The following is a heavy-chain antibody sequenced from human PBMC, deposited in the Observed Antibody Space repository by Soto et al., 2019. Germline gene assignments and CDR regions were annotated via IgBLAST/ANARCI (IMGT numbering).Heavy chain of an antibody. Sequence: QVQLQESGPGLVKPSETLSLTCTVSGGSVSSGSYYWSWIRQPPGKGLEWIGYIYYSGSTNYNPTLKSRVTISVDTSKNQFSLKLSSVTAADPAVYYCARDRTRHSYYGMDVWGQGTTVTVSS. CDR1: GGSVSSGSYY. J-gene: IGHJ6*02. CDR3: ARDRTRHSYYGMDV. CDR2: IYYSGST. V-gene: IGHV4-61*01. D-gene: IGHD6-6*01.